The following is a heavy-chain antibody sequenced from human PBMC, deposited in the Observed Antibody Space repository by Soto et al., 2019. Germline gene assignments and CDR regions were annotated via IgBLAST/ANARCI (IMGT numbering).Heavy chain of an antibody. CDR2: INHSGST. CDR1: GGSISSGGYY. Sequence: SETLSLTCTVSGGSISSGGYYWSWIRQPPGKGLEWIGEINHSGSTNYNPSLKSRVTISVDTSKNQFSLKLSSVTAADTAVYYCARGGQSWTYYDFWSGTNWFDPWGQGTLVTVSS. D-gene: IGHD3-3*01. J-gene: IGHJ5*02. CDR3: ARGGQSWTYYDFWSGTNWFDP. V-gene: IGHV4-39*07.